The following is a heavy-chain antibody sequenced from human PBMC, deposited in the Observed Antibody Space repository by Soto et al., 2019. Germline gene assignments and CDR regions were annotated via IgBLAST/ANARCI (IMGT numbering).Heavy chain of an antibody. CDR2: INPNSGNI. CDR3: ARGRASGSYYLLDY. V-gene: IGHV1-8*01. D-gene: IGHD3-10*01. Sequence: ASVKVSCKASGNTFTSYDINWVRRATGHGLEWMGWINPNSGNIGYAQKFQGRVTMTRDTAIRTAYMEVSRLRSDDTAVYYCARGRASGSYYLLDYWGQGTLVTVSS. J-gene: IGHJ4*02. CDR1: GNTFTSYD.